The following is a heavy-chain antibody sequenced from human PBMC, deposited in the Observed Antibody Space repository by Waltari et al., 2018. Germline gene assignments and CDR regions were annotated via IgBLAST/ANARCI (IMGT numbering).Heavy chain of an antibody. D-gene: IGHD6-13*01. CDR2: ISERVKCV. CDR1: VFTCRNDA. Sequence: VQLLESGGGLVQPGGSLRLSWAASVFTCRNDAMYCVSPSPGQWLELVSVISERVKCVHYADFVEGRFTFARDNVMNTLYLQMNSLGAENTAVYYCAKQYLVLGGDYWGQVTLVTVSS. J-gene: IGHJ4*02. CDR3: AKQYLVLGGDY. V-gene: IGHV3-23*01.